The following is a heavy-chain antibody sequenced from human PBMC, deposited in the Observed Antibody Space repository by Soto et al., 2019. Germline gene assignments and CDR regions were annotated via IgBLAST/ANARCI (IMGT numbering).Heavy chain of an antibody. CDR2: ISGSGGST. Sequence: GGSLRLSCAASGFTFSSYAMSWVRQAPGKGLEWVSAISGSGGSTYYADSVKGRFTISRDNSKNTLYLQMNSLRAEDTAVYYCAKDPRGYSSGWYFDYWGQGTLVTVSS. CDR1: GFTFSSYA. CDR3: AKDPRGYSSGWYFDY. J-gene: IGHJ4*02. D-gene: IGHD6-19*01. V-gene: IGHV3-23*01.